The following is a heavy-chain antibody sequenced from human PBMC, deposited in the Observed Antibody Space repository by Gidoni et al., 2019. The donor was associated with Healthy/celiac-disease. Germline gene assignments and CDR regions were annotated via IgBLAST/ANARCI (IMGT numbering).Heavy chain of an antibody. CDR1: GVTVSSYG. D-gene: IGHD2-8*01. CDR3: ARGMGVHPSGAYY. V-gene: IGHV3-33*01. J-gene: IGHJ4*02. CDR2: IWYDGSNK. Sequence: QVQLVESGGGVVQPGRSLRISWAASGVTVSSYGMHWVRQAPGKGLEWVAVIWYDGSNKYYADSVKGRFTISRDNSKNTLYLQMNSLRAEDTAVYYCARGMGVHPSGAYYWGQGTLVTVSS.